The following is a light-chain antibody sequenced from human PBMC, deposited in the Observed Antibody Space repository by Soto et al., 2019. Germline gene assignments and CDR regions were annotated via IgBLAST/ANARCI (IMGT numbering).Light chain of an antibody. V-gene: IGKV1-33*01. CDR2: DAS. Sequence: DMQMTQSPSSLSASVGDRVTITCQASQDVKTYLNWYQQKPGKVPKLLIYDASKLEAGVPSRFRGSGSGTDFTLTITSLQPEYTATYSCQEYGVVPRFGPGTKLNIK. CDR3: QEYGVVPR. CDR1: QDVKTY. J-gene: IGKJ3*01.